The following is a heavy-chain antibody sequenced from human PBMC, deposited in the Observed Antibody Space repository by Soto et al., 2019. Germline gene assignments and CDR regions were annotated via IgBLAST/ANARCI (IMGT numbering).Heavy chain of an antibody. CDR2: ISWNSGSI. CDR3: AKDHSWYDSSGYYSS. J-gene: IGHJ5*02. D-gene: IGHD3-22*01. Sequence: GGSLSLSCAASGFTFDDYAMHLVRQAPGKGLEWVSGISWNSGSIGYADSVKGRFTISRDNAKNSLYLQMNSLRAEDTALYYCAKDHSWYDSSGYYSSWGQGTLVTVSS. V-gene: IGHV3-9*01. CDR1: GFTFDDYA.